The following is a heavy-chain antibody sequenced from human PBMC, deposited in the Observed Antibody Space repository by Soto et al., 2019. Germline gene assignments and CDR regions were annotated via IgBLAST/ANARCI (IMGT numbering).Heavy chain of an antibody. Sequence: QVQLVESGGGVVQPGRSLRLSCAASGFTFSSYAMNWVRQAPGKGLEWVALISYDGNSKYYADSVKGRFTISGDGSKSTLFLQMNSLGAADTAVYYCGRCTSTSCHLGSDYWGQGTLVTVSS. CDR2: ISYDGNSK. V-gene: IGHV3-30-3*01. D-gene: IGHD2-2*01. J-gene: IGHJ4*02. CDR1: GFTFSSYA. CDR3: GRCTSTSCHLGSDY.